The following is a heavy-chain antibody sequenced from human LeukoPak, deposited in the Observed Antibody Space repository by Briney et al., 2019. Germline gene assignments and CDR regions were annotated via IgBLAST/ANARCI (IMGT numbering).Heavy chain of an antibody. Sequence: SETLSLTCAVYGGSFSGYYWSWIRQPPGKGLEWIGEINHSGSTNYNPSLKSRVTISVDTSKNQFSLKLSSVTAADTAVYYCASSKAVAGRGRRYFDYWGQGTLVTVSS. CDR2: INHSGST. CDR3: ASSKAVAGRGRRYFDY. J-gene: IGHJ4*02. V-gene: IGHV4-34*01. CDR1: GGSFSGYY. D-gene: IGHD6-19*01.